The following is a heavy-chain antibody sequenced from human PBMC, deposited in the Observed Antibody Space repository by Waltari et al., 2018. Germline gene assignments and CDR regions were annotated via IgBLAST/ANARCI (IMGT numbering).Heavy chain of an antibody. CDR2: ISLQSSDT. V-gene: IGHV1-8*01. CDR1: GDTFTNYD. J-gene: IGHJ3*01. Sequence: QVQLMQSGAEVKKPGASVKVSCKTSGDTFTNYDINWVRLATGQGMEWMGWISLQSSDTGYAGKFQGRVTMTWNTSITTAHMELRGLNSDDTAVYYCARGKSWGLDALDVWGQGEVVTVSS. D-gene: IGHD3-16*01. CDR3: ARGKSWGLDALDV.